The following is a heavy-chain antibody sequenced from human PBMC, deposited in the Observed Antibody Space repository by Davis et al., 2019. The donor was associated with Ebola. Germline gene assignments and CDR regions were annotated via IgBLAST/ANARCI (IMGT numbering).Heavy chain of an antibody. CDR1: GYTFISYG. J-gene: IGHJ6*03. D-gene: IGHD1-26*01. V-gene: IGHV1-69*10. CDR3: ARKSEGGPTPPFYYYFFYMDV. Sequence: SVKVSCKASGYTFISYGFSWVRQAPGQGLEWMGGFIPMLNIANYAQKFQGRVTFTADKSTSTAYMELRSLTSEDSAVYFCARKSEGGPTPPFYYYFFYMDVWGKGTTVTVSS. CDR2: FIPMLNIA.